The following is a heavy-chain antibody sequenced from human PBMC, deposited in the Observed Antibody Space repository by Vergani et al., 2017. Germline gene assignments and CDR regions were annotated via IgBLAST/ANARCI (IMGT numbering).Heavy chain of an antibody. D-gene: IGHD3-22*01. J-gene: IGHJ4*02. V-gene: IGHV3-30*18. CDR1: GFTFSSYG. Sequence: QVQLVESGGGVFQPGRSLRLSCEVSGFTFSSYGMHWVRQAPGKGLEWVAVISNDGSNKDYADSVKGRFTISRDNSKNTLYVQMNSLRAEDTAVYYCAKQRAYESSGYLVYWGQGTLVTVSS. CDR2: ISNDGSNK. CDR3: AKQRAYESSGYLVY.